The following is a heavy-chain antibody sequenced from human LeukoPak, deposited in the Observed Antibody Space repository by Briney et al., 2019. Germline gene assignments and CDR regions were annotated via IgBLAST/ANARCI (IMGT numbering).Heavy chain of an antibody. Sequence: GGSLRLSCAASGLTFNNAWMRWVRQAPGGGLEWVGRIRSRSAGGTTDYGAPVKGRFTISRGDSKNTLCLQMNSLKTEDTAVYYCSTGGGTHDYWGQGTLVTVSS. CDR2: IRSRSAGGTT. CDR3: STGGGTHDY. D-gene: IGHD2-15*01. CDR1: GLTFNNAW. J-gene: IGHJ4*02. V-gene: IGHV3-15*01.